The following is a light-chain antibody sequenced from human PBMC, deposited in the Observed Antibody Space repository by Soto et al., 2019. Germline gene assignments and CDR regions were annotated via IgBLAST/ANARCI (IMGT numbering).Light chain of an antibody. CDR1: SSNIGRNY. V-gene: IGLV1-47*01. J-gene: IGLJ2*01. Sequence: QLVLTQPPSASGTPGQRVTISCSGSSSNIGRNYVSWYQHLPGTAPKLLIYRNNQRPSGVPDRFSGSKSGTSAPLAISGLRSEDEADYYCAAWDDSLSDVIFGGGTKLTVL. CDR3: AAWDDSLSDVI. CDR2: RNN.